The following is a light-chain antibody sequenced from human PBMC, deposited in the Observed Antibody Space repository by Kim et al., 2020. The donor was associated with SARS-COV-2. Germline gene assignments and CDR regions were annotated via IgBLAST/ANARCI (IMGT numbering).Light chain of an antibody. CDR3: QQVNSYLLT. J-gene: IGKJ4*01. V-gene: IGKV1-9*01. CDR1: QGISSY. CDR2: AAS. Sequence: DIQLTQSPSFLSASVGDRVTITCRASQGISSYLAWYQQKPGKAPKLLIFAASTLQSGVPSRFSGSGSGTEFTLTISSLQPEDFATYYCQQVNSYLLTFGGGTKVDIK.